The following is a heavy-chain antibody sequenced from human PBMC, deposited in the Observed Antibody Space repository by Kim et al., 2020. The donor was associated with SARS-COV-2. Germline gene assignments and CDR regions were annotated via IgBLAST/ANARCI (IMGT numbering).Heavy chain of an antibody. CDR1: GFTFSNAW. CDR3: TTHPLINHVYFDY. CDR2: IKSKTDGGTT. V-gene: IGHV3-15*01. J-gene: IGHJ4*02. D-gene: IGHD2-8*01. Sequence: GGSLRLSCAASGFTFSNAWMSWVRQAPGKGLEWVGRIKSKTDGGTTDYAAPVRGRFTISRDDSKDTLFLQMNGLKTEDTAVYYCTTHPLINHVYFDYWGQGTLVTVSS.